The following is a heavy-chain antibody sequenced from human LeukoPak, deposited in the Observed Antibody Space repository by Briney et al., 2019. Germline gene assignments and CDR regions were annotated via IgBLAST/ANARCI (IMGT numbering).Heavy chain of an antibody. V-gene: IGHV3-30*18. CDR2: ISYDGSNK. Sequence: GSSLRLSCAASGFTFSSYGMHWVRQAPGKGLEWVAVISYDGSNKYYADSVKGRFTISRDNSKNTLYLQMNSLRAEDTAVYYCAKGVGAFDIWGQGTMVTVSS. CDR3: AKGVGAFDI. CDR1: GFTFSSYG. D-gene: IGHD3-3*01. J-gene: IGHJ3*02.